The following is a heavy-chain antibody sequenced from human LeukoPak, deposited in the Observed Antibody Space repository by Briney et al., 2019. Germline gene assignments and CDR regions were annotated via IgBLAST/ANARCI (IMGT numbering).Heavy chain of an antibody. CDR1: GFTFSSYW. CDR2: IKQDGSEK. D-gene: IGHD3-3*01. Sequence: PGGSLRLSCAASGFTFSSYWMSWVRQAPGKGLEWVANIKQDGSEKYYVDSVKGRFTISRDNAKNSLYLQMNSLRAEDTAVYYCARDSYYDFDLPFDYWGQGTLVTVSS. J-gene: IGHJ4*02. V-gene: IGHV3-7*01. CDR3: ARDSYYDFDLPFDY.